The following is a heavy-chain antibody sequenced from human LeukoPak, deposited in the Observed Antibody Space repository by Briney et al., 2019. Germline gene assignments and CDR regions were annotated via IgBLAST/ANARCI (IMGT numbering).Heavy chain of an antibody. J-gene: IGHJ5*02. CDR1: GFTLSSYS. V-gene: IGHV3-21*01. CDR2: ISSSSSYI. Sequence: GGSLRLSCAASGFTLSSYSMNWVRQAPGKGLEWVSSISSSSSYIYYADSVKGRFTISRDNAKNSLYLQMNSLRAEDTAVYYCASGSGAWGLWEVSSSWSSSYNWFDPWGQGTLVTVSS. D-gene: IGHD6-13*01. CDR3: ASGSGAWGLWEVSSSWSSSYNWFDP.